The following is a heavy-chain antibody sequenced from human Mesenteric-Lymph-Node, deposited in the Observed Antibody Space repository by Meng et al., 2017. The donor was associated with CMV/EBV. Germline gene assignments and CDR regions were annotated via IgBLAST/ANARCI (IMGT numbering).Heavy chain of an antibody. CDR3: ARHHYEYYDFWSGPWGENGWFDP. Sequence: ASVKVSCKASGYTFTGYYMHWVRQATGQGLEWMGWINPNSGGTNYAQKFQGRVTMTRDTSISTAYMELSRLRSDDTAVYYCARHHYEYYDFWSGPWGENGWFDPWGQGTLVTVSS. V-gene: IGHV1-2*02. CDR2: INPNSGGT. D-gene: IGHD3-3*01. CDR1: GYTFTGYY. J-gene: IGHJ5*02.